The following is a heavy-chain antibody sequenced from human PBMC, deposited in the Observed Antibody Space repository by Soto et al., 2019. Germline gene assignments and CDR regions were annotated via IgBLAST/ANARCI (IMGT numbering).Heavy chain of an antibody. CDR3: ARGLGSTGYLGREHYFDY. V-gene: IGHV1-18*01. CDR1: GYTFTSYG. Sequence: ASVKVSCKASGYTFTSYGISWVRQAPGQGLEWMGWISAYNGNTNYAQKLQGRVTMTTDTSTSTAYMELRSLRSDDTAVYYCARGLGSTGYLGREHYFDYWGQGTLVTVSS. CDR2: ISAYNGNT. J-gene: IGHJ4*02. D-gene: IGHD2-2*01.